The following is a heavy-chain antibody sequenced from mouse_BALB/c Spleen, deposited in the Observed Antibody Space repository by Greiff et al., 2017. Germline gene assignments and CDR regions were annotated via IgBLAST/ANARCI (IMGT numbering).Heavy chain of an antibody. CDR1: GFNIKDTY. CDR2: IDPANGNT. J-gene: IGHJ3*01. CDR3: AREDWDGAWFAY. D-gene: IGHD4-1*01. Sequence: EVQLQQSGAELVKPGASVKLSCTASGFNIKDTYMHWVKQRPEQGLEWIGRIDPANGNTKYDPKFQGKATITADTSSNTAYLQLSSLTSEDTAVYYCAREDWDGAWFAYWGQGTLVTVSA. V-gene: IGHV14-3*02.